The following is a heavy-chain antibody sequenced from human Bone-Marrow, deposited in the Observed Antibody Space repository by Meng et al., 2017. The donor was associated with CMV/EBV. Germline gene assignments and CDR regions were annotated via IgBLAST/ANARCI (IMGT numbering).Heavy chain of an antibody. Sequence: GESLKISCAASGFTVSSNYMSWVRQAPGKGLEWVSVIYSGGSTYYADSVKGRFTISRDNSKNTLYLQMNSLRAGDTAVYYCARDCEWLVEGCFQHWGQGTRVTVSS. CDR3: ARDCEWLVEGCFQH. D-gene: IGHD6-19*01. CDR1: GFTVSSNY. CDR2: IYSGGST. V-gene: IGHV3-66*02. J-gene: IGHJ1*01.